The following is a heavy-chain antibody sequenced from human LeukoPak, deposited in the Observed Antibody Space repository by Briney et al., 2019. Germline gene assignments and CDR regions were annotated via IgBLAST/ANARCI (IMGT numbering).Heavy chain of an antibody. J-gene: IGHJ4*02. Sequence: PGGSLRLSCAASGFTFDDYAMHWVRQAPGKGLEWVSGISWNSGSIGYADSVKGRFTISRDNAKNSLYLQMNSLRAEDTALYYCAKDKDSSGRKGVSDYWVQGTLVTVSS. V-gene: IGHV3-9*01. CDR3: AKDKDSSGRKGVSDY. D-gene: IGHD6-19*01. CDR1: GFTFDDYA. CDR2: ISWNSGSI.